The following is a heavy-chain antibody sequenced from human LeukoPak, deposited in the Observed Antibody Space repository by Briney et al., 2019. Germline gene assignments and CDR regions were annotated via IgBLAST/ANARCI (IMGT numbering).Heavy chain of an antibody. V-gene: IGHV4-61*02. J-gene: IGHJ4*02. CDR1: GGSISSGSYY. CDR3: ARDFPFQVGATMTDY. D-gene: IGHD1-26*01. Sequence: SSQTLSLTCTVSGGSISSGSYYWSWIRQPAGKGLERIGRIYTSGSTNYNPSLKSRVTISVDTPKNQFSLKLSSVTAADTAVYYCARDFPFQVGATMTDYWGQGTLVTVSS. CDR2: IYTSGST.